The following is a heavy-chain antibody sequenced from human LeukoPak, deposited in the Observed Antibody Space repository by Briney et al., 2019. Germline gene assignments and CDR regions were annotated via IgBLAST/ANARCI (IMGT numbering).Heavy chain of an antibody. Sequence: PGGSLRLSCAASGITFSSYWMSWVRQAPGQGLEWVANIKQDGSEKYYVDSVKGRFTISRDNTRNSLYLQMNSLRAEDAAVYYCARDYQLWGQGTLVTVSS. CDR2: IKQDGSEK. V-gene: IGHV3-7*04. J-gene: IGHJ4*02. CDR3: ARDYQL. CDR1: GITFSSYW. D-gene: IGHD1-1*01.